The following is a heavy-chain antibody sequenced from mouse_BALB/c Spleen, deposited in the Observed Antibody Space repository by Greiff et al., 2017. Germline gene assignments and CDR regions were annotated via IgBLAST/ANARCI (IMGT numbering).Heavy chain of an antibody. D-gene: IGHD2-4*01. CDR2: IWSGGST. Sequence: VQVVESGPGLVQPSQSLSITCTVSGFSLTSYGVHWVRQSPGKGLEWLGVIWSGGSTDYNAAFISRLSISKDNSKSQVFFKMNSLQANDTAIYYCATPIYYDYEFAYWGQGTLVTVSA. V-gene: IGHV2-2*02. CDR1: GFSLTSYG. CDR3: ATPIYYDYEFAY. J-gene: IGHJ3*01.